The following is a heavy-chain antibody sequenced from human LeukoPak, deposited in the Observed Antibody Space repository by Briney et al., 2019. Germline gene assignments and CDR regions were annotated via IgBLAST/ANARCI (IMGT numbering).Heavy chain of an antibody. CDR2: IYTSGSA. V-gene: IGHV4-4*07. CDR1: GDSISVYY. J-gene: IGHJ4*02. D-gene: IGHD6-13*01. Sequence: SETLSLTCTVSGDSISVYYWTWIRQPAGKGQEWIGRIYTSGSANYNPSLKSRVTMSVDTSKNQFSLRLTSVTAADTAVYYCARGGDSSSWSVDHWGQGTLVTVSS. CDR3: ARGGDSSSWSVDH.